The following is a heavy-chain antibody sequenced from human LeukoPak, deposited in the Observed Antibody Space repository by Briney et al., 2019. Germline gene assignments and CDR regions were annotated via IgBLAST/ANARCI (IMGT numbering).Heavy chain of an antibody. D-gene: IGHD7-27*01. CDR2: IYSGGST. J-gene: IGHJ4*02. V-gene: IGHV3-66*01. Sequence: GGSLRLSCEVSGFTVSSNYMTWVRQAPGKGLEWVSIIYSGGSTYYADSVKGRFAISRDNSKNTLYLQMNSLRAEDTAVFYCARDLTGDAYFDYWAREPWSPSPQ. CDR1: GFTVSSNY. CDR3: ARDLTGDAYFDY.